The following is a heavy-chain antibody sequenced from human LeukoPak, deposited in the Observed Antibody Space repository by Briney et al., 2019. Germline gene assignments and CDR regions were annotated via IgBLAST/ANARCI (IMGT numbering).Heavy chain of an antibody. CDR2: ISAYNGNT. D-gene: IGHD3-22*01. Sequence: ASVKVSCKASGYTFTNYGISWVRQAPGQGPEWMGRISAYNGNTHYAQKLQGRVTMTTDTSTSTAYMELRSLRSDDTAVYYCARVLVLYDSSGYYFGPWGQGTLVTVSS. CDR3: ARVLVLYDSSGYYFGP. V-gene: IGHV1-18*01. CDR1: GYTFTNYG. J-gene: IGHJ5*02.